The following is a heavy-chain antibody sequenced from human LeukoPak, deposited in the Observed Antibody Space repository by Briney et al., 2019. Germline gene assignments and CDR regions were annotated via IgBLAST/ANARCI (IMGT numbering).Heavy chain of an antibody. CDR3: ARVRLQPGTRLLIPNYFDY. Sequence: SETLSLTCSVSGASLSSYYWTWIRQPAGKGLEWIGRIYASGNTDYNPSLKSRVTMSVDTSKNQFSLKLSSVTAADTAIYYCARVRLQPGTRLLIPNYFDYWGRGTLVTVSS. J-gene: IGHJ4*02. CDR1: GASLSSYY. D-gene: IGHD3-16*01. V-gene: IGHV4-4*07. CDR2: IYASGNT.